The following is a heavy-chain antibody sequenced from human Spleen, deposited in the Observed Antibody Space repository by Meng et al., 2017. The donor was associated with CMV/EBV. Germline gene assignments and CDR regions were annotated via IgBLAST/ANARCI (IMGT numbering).Heavy chain of an antibody. CDR3: AKDYGGNSDCFDY. Sequence: CAASGFNISAYYMNWIRQAPGKGLEWVSHISISGSTIYYADSVKGRFTISRDIAKNSLYLQMNSLRGEDTAVYYCAKDYGGNSDCFDYWGRGTLVTVSS. CDR2: ISISGSTI. CDR1: GFNISAYY. V-gene: IGHV3-11*04. D-gene: IGHD4-23*01. J-gene: IGHJ4*02.